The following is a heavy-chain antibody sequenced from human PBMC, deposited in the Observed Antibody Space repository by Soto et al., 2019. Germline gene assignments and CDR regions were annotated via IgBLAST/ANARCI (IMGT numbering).Heavy chain of an antibody. CDR3: ARSIGSGGVMGGFDY. CDR1: GGTFKMYA. J-gene: IGHJ4*02. D-gene: IGHD3-16*01. CDR2: IIPIFDTP. Sequence: QVQLVQSGVEVKKPGSAVKVSCKASGGTFKMYAMNWLRQAPGQGLEWIGGIIPIFDTPNYAQQFQGRVTITVDESTSTAYMELSSLRSEDTAIYYCARSIGSGGVMGGFDYWGQGTQVNVSS. V-gene: IGHV1-69*01.